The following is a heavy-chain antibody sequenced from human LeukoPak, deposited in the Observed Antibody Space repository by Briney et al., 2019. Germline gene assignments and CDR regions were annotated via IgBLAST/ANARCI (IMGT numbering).Heavy chain of an antibody. Sequence: PSETLSLTCAVYGGSFSGYYWNWIRQPPGKGLEWIGEINHGGSTNYNPSVKSRVTISVDTSKNQFSLNLSSVTAADTAVYYCARGGTMIRGVIPRDYWGQGTLVTVSS. CDR2: INHGGST. J-gene: IGHJ4*02. CDR1: GGSFSGYY. D-gene: IGHD3-10*01. V-gene: IGHV4-34*01. CDR3: ARGGTMIRGVIPRDY.